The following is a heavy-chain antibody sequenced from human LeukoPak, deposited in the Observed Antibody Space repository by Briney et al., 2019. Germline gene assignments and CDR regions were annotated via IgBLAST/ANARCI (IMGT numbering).Heavy chain of an antibody. Sequence: KISCKASGGTFSSYAISWVRQAPGQGLEWMGGIIPIFGTANYAQKFQGRVTITTDESTSTAYMELSSLRSEDTAVYYCARQGLAYSSGWFDYWGQGTLVTVSS. CDR1: GGTFSSYA. CDR2: IIPIFGTA. J-gene: IGHJ4*02. V-gene: IGHV1-69*05. CDR3: ARQGLAYSSGWFDY. D-gene: IGHD6-19*01.